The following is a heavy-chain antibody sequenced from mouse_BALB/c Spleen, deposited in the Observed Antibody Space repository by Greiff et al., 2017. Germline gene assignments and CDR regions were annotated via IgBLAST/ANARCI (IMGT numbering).Heavy chain of an antibody. Sequence: QVQLQQPGAELVRPGASVKLSCKASGYTFTSYWINWVKQRPGQGLEWIGNIYPSDSYTNYNQKFKDKATLTVDKSSSTAYMQLSSPTSEDSAVYYCTRRGDGDAMDDWGQGTSVTVSS. D-gene: IGHD3-3*01. V-gene: IGHV1-69*02. CDR3: TRRGDGDAMDD. CDR1: GYTFTSYW. CDR2: IYPSDSYT. J-gene: IGHJ4*01.